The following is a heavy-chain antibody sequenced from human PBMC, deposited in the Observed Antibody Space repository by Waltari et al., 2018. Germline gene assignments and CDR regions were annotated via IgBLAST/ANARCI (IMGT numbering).Heavy chain of an antibody. CDR1: GFTFSSYG. V-gene: IGHV3-33*01. D-gene: IGHD6-13*01. CDR3: AREIIAAAGTGDY. Sequence: QVQLVESGGGVVQPGRSLRLSCAASGFTFSSYGMHWVRKAPGKGLELVAVLWYDGSNKYYADSVKGRFTISRDNSKNTLYLQMNSLRAEDSAVDYCAREIIAAAGTGDYWGQGTLVTVSS. CDR2: LWYDGSNK. J-gene: IGHJ4*02.